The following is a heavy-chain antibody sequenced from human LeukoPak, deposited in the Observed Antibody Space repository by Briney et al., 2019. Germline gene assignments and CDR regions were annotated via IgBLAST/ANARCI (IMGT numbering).Heavy chain of an antibody. CDR3: ARGRNHCSGGSCYNYYYYYYMDV. CDR1: GGSFSGYY. D-gene: IGHD2-15*01. J-gene: IGHJ6*03. Sequence: PSETLSLTCAVYGGSFSGYYWSWIRQPPGKGLEWIGEINHSGSTNYNPSLKSRVTISVDTSKNQFSLKLSSVTAADTAVYYCARGRNHCSGGSCYNYYYYYYMDVWGKGTTVTVSS. CDR2: INHSGST. V-gene: IGHV4-34*01.